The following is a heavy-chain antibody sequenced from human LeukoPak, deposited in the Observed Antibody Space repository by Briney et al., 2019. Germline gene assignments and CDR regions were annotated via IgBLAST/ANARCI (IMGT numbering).Heavy chain of an antibody. V-gene: IGHV4-34*01. CDR2: INHSGST. Sequence: SETLSLTCAVYGGSFSGNYWSWIRQPPGKGLEWIGEINHSGSTNYNPSLKSRVTISVDTSKNQFSLKLSSVTAADTAVYYCAREGSSSAQGDYWGQEALVTVSS. CDR1: GGSFSGNY. J-gene: IGHJ4*02. D-gene: IGHD6-6*01. CDR3: AREGSSSAQGDY.